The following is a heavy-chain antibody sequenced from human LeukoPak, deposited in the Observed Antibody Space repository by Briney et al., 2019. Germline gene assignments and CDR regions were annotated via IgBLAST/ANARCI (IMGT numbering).Heavy chain of an antibody. J-gene: IGHJ4*02. Sequence: GESLKISCKASGYIFTNYWIGWVRQMPGKGLGWMGIIYPRDSDTRYSPSFQGQVTVSADKSISTAYLQWNTLEASDTAMYYCARRQYSGYDFDFWGQGTLVTVPS. CDR3: ARRQYSGYDFDF. D-gene: IGHD5-12*01. V-gene: IGHV5-51*01. CDR2: IYPRDSDT. CDR1: GYIFTNYW.